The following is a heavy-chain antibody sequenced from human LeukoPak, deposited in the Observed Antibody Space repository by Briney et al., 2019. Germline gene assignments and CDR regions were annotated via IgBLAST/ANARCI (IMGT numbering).Heavy chain of an antibody. J-gene: IGHJ5*02. D-gene: IGHD2-15*01. V-gene: IGHV3-11*01. CDR2: ISSSGSTI. CDR3: ARSRAVDIVVVVAAMGFDP. Sequence: GGSLRLSCAASGFAFSDYYMSWIRQAPGKGLEWVSYISSSGSTIYYADSVKGRFTISRDNAKNSLYLQMNSLRAEDTAVYYCARSRAVDIVVVVAAMGFDPWGQGTLVTVSS. CDR1: GFAFSDYY.